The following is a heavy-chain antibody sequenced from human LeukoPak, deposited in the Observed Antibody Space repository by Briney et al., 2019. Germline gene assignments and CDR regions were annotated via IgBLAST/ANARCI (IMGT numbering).Heavy chain of an antibody. Sequence: SETLSLTCTVSGGSISSYYWSWIRQPPGKGLEWIGYIYYSGSTNYNPSLKSRVTISVDTSKNQFSLKLSSVTAADTAVYYCARSRRPGDLDHWGQGTLVTVSS. V-gene: IGHV4-59*08. CDR3: ARSRRPGDLDH. CDR2: IYYSGST. J-gene: IGHJ4*02. CDR1: GGSISSYY. D-gene: IGHD1-14*01.